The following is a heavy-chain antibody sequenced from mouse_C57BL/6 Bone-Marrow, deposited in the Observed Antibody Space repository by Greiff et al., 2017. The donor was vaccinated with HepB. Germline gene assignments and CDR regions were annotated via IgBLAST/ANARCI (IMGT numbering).Heavy chain of an antibody. CDR3: ARDDDGYYFDY. J-gene: IGHJ2*01. D-gene: IGHD2-3*01. CDR2: ISDGGSYT. V-gene: IGHV5-4*01. Sequence: EVQLVESGGGLVKPGGSLKLSCAASGFTFSSYAMSWVRQTPEKRLEWVATISDGGSYTYYPDNVKGRFTISRDNAKNNLYLQMSHLKSEDTAIDYCARDDDGYYFDYWGQGTTLTVSS. CDR1: GFTFSSYA.